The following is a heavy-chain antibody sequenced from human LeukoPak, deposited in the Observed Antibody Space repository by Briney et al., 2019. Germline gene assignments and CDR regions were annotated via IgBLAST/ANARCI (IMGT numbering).Heavy chain of an antibody. CDR1: GFDFSTSW. V-gene: IGHV3-7*01. CDR2: ISPDGNER. J-gene: IGHJ4*02. D-gene: IGHD6-19*01. CDR3: TRDGSGWSVY. Sequence: PGGSLRLSCAASGFDFSTSWMGWVRQAPGKGLEWVINISPDGNERYSVDSVKGRFTISRDNAENSLNLQMKGLEVEDTAMYYCTRDGSGWSVYWGQGAQVTVSS.